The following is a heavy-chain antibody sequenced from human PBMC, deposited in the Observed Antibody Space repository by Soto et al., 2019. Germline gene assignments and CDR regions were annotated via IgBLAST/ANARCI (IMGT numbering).Heavy chain of an antibody. V-gene: IGHV1-18*01. CDR1: AYTFSSYG. CDR2: ISANSADT. D-gene: IGHD2-21*01. Sequence: QVQLVQSGAEVKEPGASVRVSCQASAYTFSSYGFSWVRQAPGHGLEWVAWISANSADTNSAQKFQGGGTLATDTSPSMEYMDLGSLASDATAIYCSATDFRDSCGGPSSINFDFCGQTTLGSVSS. CDR3: ATDFRDSCGGPSSINFDF. J-gene: IGHJ4*02.